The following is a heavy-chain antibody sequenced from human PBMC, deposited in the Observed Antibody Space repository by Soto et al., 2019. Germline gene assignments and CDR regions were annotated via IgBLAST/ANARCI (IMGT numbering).Heavy chain of an antibody. CDR2: IYYSGST. Sequence: SETLSLTCTVSGGSISSYYWSWIRQPPGKGLEWIGYIYYSGSTNYNPSLKSRVTISVDTSKNQFSLKLSSVTAADTAVYYCARFRTVPAAMVGMDVWGQGTTVTVSS. V-gene: IGHV4-59*01. D-gene: IGHD2-2*01. CDR3: ARFRTVPAAMVGMDV. CDR1: GGSISSYY. J-gene: IGHJ6*02.